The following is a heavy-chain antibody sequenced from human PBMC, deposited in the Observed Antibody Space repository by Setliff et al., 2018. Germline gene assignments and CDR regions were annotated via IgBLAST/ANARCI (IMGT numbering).Heavy chain of an antibody. CDR2: FDHEDGEP. D-gene: IGHD5-18*01. Sequence: ASVKVSCKVFGYTLGEVSMHWVRQAAGKGLEWLGGFDHEDGEPVYSQKFQGRVTVTEDSSTDTAYMEVSGLRSEDTAVYYCARNIGMGQRDYFDYWGQGTVVTVSS. J-gene: IGHJ4*02. CDR3: ARNIGMGQRDYFDY. CDR1: GYTLGEVS. V-gene: IGHV1-24*01.